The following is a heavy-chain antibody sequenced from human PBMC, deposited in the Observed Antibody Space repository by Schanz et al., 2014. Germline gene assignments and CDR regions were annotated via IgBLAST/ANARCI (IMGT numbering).Heavy chain of an antibody. Sequence: QVQLVQSGAEVKKPGASVRVSCKASGYTFTTYAMSWVRQAPGQGLEWVGWISVYTGNTKYGQKVQGRVTMTADTSTSTAYMELRSLRSDDTSVYYCARDRRFFDRDDLYYFDSWGQGTLVTVYS. CDR2: ISVYTGNT. V-gene: IGHV1-18*01. D-gene: IGHD3-3*01. J-gene: IGHJ4*02. CDR1: GYTFTTYA. CDR3: ARDRRFFDRDDLYYFDS.